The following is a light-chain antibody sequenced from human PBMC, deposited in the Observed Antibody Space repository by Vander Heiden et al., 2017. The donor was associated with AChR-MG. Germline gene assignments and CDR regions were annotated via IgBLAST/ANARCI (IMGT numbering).Light chain of an antibody. J-gene: IGLJ3*02. Sequence: QSVLTQPPSASGTPAQGVTISCSGASSNSGSKIVSWYQKLPGTAPKLLIYSDYQRPSGVPARFSASKSGTSASLAISGLQSEDEAEYYCAAWDDSLNGPNWVFGGGTKLTVL. CDR2: SDY. CDR3: AAWDDSLNGPNWV. CDR1: SSNSGSKI. V-gene: IGLV1-44*01.